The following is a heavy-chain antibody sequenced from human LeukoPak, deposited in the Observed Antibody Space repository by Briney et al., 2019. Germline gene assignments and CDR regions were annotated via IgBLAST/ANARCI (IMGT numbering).Heavy chain of an antibody. V-gene: IGHV3-23*01. CDR2: ISGTGGST. Sequence: GGSLRFSCAASGFTFSSYWMSWVRQAPGKGLEWVSAISGTGGSTYYADSVKGRFTISRDNSKNTLYLQMNSLRAEDTAVYYCAKDPPPIVGATVAFDIWGQGTMVTVSS. CDR3: AKDPPPIVGATVAFDI. J-gene: IGHJ3*02. D-gene: IGHD1-26*01. CDR1: GFTFSSYW.